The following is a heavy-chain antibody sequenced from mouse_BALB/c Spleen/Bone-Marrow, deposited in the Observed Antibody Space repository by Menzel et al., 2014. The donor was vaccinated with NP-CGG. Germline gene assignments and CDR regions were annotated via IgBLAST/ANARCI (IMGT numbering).Heavy chain of an antibody. J-gene: IGHJ3*01. CDR2: TSDGGSYT. Sequence: EVQLVESGGGLVKPGGSLKLSCAASGFTFSDYYMYWVRQTPEKRLEWVATTSDGGSYTYYPDSVKGRFTISRDNAKNNLYLQMNSLKSEDTAMYYCANYYGSTWFAYWGQGALVTVSA. CDR1: GFTFSDYY. D-gene: IGHD1-1*01. CDR3: ANYYGSTWFAY. V-gene: IGHV5-4*02.